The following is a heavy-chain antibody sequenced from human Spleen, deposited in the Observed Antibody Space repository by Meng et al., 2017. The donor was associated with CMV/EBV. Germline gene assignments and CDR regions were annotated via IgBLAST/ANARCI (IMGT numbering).Heavy chain of an antibody. Sequence: GESLKISCAASGFTFSSYWMSWVRQAPGKGLEWVANIKQDGSEKYYVDSVKGRFTISRDNAKNSLYLQMNSLRAEDTAVYYCAKGVLHYYYAMDVWGQGTTVTVSS. CDR3: AKGVLHYYYAMDV. V-gene: IGHV3-7*01. CDR2: IKQDGSEK. D-gene: IGHD2-8*01. CDR1: GFTFSSYW. J-gene: IGHJ6*02.